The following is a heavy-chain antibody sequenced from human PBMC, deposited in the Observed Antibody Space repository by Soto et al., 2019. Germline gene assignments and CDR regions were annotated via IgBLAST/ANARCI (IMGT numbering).Heavy chain of an antibody. D-gene: IGHD6-19*01. CDR1: GFTVSSNY. CDR3: ARDEVAGPKGYFQH. J-gene: IGHJ1*01. V-gene: IGHV3-53*01. Sequence: PGGSLRLSCAASGFTVSSNYMSWVRQAPGKGLEWVSVIYSGGSTYYADSVKGRFTISRDNSKNTLYLQMNSLRAEDTAVYYCARDEVAGPKGYFQHWGQGTLVTVSS. CDR2: IYSGGST.